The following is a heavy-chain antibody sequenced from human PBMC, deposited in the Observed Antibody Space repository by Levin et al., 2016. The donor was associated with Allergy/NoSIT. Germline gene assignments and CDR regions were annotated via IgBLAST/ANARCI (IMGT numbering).Heavy chain of an antibody. V-gene: IGHV3-33*01. J-gene: IGHJ3*02. CDR2: IWYDGSNK. CDR1: GFTFSSYG. CDR3: ARDADSSGWTSDAFDI. Sequence: GGSLRLSCAASGFTFSSYGMHWVRQAPGKGLEWVAVIWYDGSNKYYADSVKGRFTISRDNSKNTLYLQMNSLRAEDTAVYYCARDADSSGWTSDAFDIWGQGTMVTVSS. D-gene: IGHD6-19*01.